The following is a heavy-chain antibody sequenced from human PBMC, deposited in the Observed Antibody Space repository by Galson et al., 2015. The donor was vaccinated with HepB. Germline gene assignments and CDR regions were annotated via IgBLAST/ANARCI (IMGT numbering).Heavy chain of an antibody. V-gene: IGHV3-30*04. CDR1: GFTFSSYA. J-gene: IGHJ6*02. D-gene: IGHD6-13*01. Sequence: SLRLSCAASGFTFSSYAMHWVRQAPGKGLEWVAVISYDGSNKYYADSVKGRFTISRDNSKNTLYLQMNSLRAEDTAVYYCARERQQLAPNYYYGMDVWGQGTTVTVSS. CDR3: ARERQQLAPNYYYGMDV. CDR2: ISYDGSNK.